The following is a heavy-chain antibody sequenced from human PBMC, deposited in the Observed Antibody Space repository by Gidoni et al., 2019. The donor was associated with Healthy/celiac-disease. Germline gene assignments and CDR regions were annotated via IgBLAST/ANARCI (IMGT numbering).Heavy chain of an antibody. D-gene: IGHD6-19*01. V-gene: IGHV4-39*01. CDR3: ARRRPDQGLLDP. Sequence: QLQLQESGPGLVKPSETLSLTCTVSGGSISSSSYYWGWIRQPPGKGLEWIGSIYYSGSTYYNPSLKSRVTISVDTSKNQFSLKLSSVTAADTAVYYCARRRPDQGLLDPWGQGTLVTVSS. CDR2: IYYSGST. CDR1: GGSISSSSYY. J-gene: IGHJ5*02.